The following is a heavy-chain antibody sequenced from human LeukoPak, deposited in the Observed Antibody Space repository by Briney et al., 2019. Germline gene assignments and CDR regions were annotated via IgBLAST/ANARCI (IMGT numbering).Heavy chain of an antibody. J-gene: IGHJ4*02. CDR2: ITGSGGST. CDR3: AKARKHCSGGSCYSGRYYFDY. V-gene: IGHV3-23*01. CDR1: GFTFSSYA. D-gene: IGHD2-15*01. Sequence: GGSLRLSCAASGFTFSSYAMSWVRQAPGKGLEWVSAITGSGGSTYYADSVKGRFTISRDNSKNTLYLQMNSLGAEDTAVYYCAKARKHCSGGSCYSGRYYFDYWGQGTLVTVSS.